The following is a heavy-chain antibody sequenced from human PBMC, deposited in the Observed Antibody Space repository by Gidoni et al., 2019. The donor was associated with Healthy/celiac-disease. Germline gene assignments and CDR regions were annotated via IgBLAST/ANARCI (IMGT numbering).Heavy chain of an antibody. CDR2: SYSGGST. D-gene: IGHD3-9*01. V-gene: IGHV3-66*01. CDR1: GFTARSNY. J-gene: IGHJ6*02. Sequence: EVQLVESGGGLGQPGGSLRLACAASGFTARSNYLSWVRQAPGKGLEFVSVSYSGGSTYYADSVKGRFTISRDNSKNTLYLQMNSLSAEDTAVYYCARDGLAPDYYYGMDVWGQGTTVTVSS. CDR3: ARDGLAPDYYYGMDV.